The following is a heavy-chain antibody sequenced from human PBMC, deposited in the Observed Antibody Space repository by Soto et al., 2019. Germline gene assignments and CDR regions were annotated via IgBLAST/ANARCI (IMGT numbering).Heavy chain of an antibody. Sequence: SVKVSCKASGYTFTSYGIRWVRQAPGQGLEWMGWISAYNGNTNYAQKLQGRVTMTTDTSTSTAYMELRSLRSDDTAVYYCARGSKYYYDSSGYYCYYGMDVWGQGTRVTVSS. D-gene: IGHD3-22*01. CDR2: ISAYNGNT. CDR3: ARGSKYYYDSSGYYCYYGMDV. V-gene: IGHV1-18*04. J-gene: IGHJ6*02. CDR1: GYTFTSYG.